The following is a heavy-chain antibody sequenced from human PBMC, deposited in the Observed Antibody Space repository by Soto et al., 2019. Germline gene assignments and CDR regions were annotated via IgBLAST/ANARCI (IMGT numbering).Heavy chain of an antibody. D-gene: IGHD2-2*01. J-gene: IGHJ6*01. CDR1: VFTFSSHS. CDR3: TRDLTGYATKV. Sequence: PVGSLRLSCASSVFTFSSHSMNWVRQSPGKGLEWVSYISLNLQTIYYADSVKGRFTISRDNAKNSLYLQMNTLRAEDTAVYYCTRDLTGYATKVSGQGTIVIVSS. V-gene: IGHV3-48*03. CDR2: ISLNLQTI.